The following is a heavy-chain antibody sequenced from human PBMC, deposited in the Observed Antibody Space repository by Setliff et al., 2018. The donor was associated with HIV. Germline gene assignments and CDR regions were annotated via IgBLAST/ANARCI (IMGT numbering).Heavy chain of an antibody. CDR2: IIVDSGDT. Sequence: ASVKVSCKASGYTLSDYSVQWVRQAPGERLEWMGWIIVDSGDTRFSQKFQGRVTFTGDTSANTAYMELHRLTSEDSAVYFCARDSGRSEGWFGSWGQGTLVDVSS. V-gene: IGHV1-3*01. D-gene: IGHD3-10*01. CDR3: ARDSGRSEGWFGS. J-gene: IGHJ5*01. CDR1: GYTLSDYS.